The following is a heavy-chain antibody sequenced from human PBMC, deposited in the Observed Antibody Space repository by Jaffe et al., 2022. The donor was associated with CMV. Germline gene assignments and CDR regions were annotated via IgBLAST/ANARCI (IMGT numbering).Heavy chain of an antibody. J-gene: IGHJ3*02. V-gene: IGHV3-48*03. D-gene: IGHD2-15*01. CDR1: GFTLSYYG. Sequence: EVQLVESGGGLVQPGGSLRLSCAASGFTLSYYGMHWVRQAPGKGLEWVSYFSSSGSNILYADSVKGRFTISRDNAKNSLYLQMNSLRAEDMAVYYCARGGLQLGLDGFDIWGLGTVVTVSS. CDR2: FSSSGSNI. CDR3: ARGGLQLGLDGFDI.